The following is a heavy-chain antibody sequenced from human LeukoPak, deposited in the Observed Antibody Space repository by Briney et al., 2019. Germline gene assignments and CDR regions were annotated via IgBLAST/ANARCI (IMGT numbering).Heavy chain of an antibody. V-gene: IGHV7-4-1*02. J-gene: IGHJ6*03. Sequence: ASVKVSCKASGYTFTSYAMNWVRQAPGQGLEWMGWINTNTGNPTYAQGFTGRFVFSLDTSVSTAYLQISSLKAEDTAVYYCARAPSSGFPYYYYMDVWGKGTTVTVSS. CDR2: INTNTGNP. CDR3: ARAPSSGFPYYYYMDV. D-gene: IGHD6-19*01. CDR1: GYTFTSYA.